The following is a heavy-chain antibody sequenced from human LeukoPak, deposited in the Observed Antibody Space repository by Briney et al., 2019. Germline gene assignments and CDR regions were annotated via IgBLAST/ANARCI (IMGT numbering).Heavy chain of an antibody. Sequence: SQTLSLTCTVSGGSISSGGYYWSWIRQPPGKGLEWIGYIYHSGSTYYNPSLRSRVTISVDRSKNQFSLKLSSVTAADTAVYYCARWVYGSGSFYGMDVWGQGTTVTVSS. CDR1: GGSISSGGYY. V-gene: IGHV4-30-2*01. CDR3: ARWVYGSGSFYGMDV. D-gene: IGHD3-10*01. J-gene: IGHJ6*02. CDR2: IYHSGST.